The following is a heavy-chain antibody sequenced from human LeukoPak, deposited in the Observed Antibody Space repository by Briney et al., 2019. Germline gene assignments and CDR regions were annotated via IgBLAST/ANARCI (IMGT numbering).Heavy chain of an antibody. CDR1: DFTFSSCG. J-gene: IGHJ6*04. D-gene: IGHD3-10*01. CDR2: ISNDGSGT. V-gene: IGHV3-30*03. Sequence: GGSLRLSCAASDFTFSSCGMYWVRQAPGKGLEWVAAISNDGSGTHYGDSVKGRFTISRDNAKNSLYLQMNSLRAEDTAVYYCATWHYYGSGSYYGMDVWGKGTTVTISS. CDR3: ATWHYYGSGSYYGMDV.